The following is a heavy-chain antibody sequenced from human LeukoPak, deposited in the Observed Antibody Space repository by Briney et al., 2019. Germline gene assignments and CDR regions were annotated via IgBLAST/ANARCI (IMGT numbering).Heavy chain of an antibody. CDR3: ARDGDSSGYNFDY. CDR2: KKTDGSEK. J-gene: IGHJ4*02. D-gene: IGHD3-22*01. CDR1: GFTFSNYW. V-gene: IGHV3-7*01. Sequence: GGSLRLSCEGSGFTFSNYWMGWVRQAPGKGLQWVANKKTDGSEKYYVDSVKGRFTISRDNAKNSLYLQMNSLRAEDTAVYYCARDGDSSGYNFDYWGQGTLVTVSS.